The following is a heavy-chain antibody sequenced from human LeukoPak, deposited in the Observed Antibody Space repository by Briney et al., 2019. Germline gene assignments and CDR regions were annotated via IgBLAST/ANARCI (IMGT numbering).Heavy chain of an antibody. Sequence: GSLRLSCAASGFTFSSYAMHWVRQAPGKGLEYVSAISSNGGSTYYANSVKGRFTISRDNSKNTLYLQMGSLRAEDMAVYYCASQGMDVRGQGTTVTVSS. J-gene: IGHJ6*02. V-gene: IGHV3-64*01. CDR3: ASQGMDV. CDR2: ISSNGGST. CDR1: GFTFSSYA.